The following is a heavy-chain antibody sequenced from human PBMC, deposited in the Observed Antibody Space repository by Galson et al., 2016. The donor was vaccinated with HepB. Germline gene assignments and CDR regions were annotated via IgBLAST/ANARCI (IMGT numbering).Heavy chain of an antibody. D-gene: IGHD2-2*01. J-gene: IGHJ4*02. CDR2: IRSKNNGGENS. CDR3: SPLHAGQHPYYFDY. CDR1: GFPFNNAW. Sequence: SLRLSCAASGFPFNNAWLNWVRQAPGKGLEWVGLIRSKNNGGENSTYAAPVEGSITISRDDSKNTLYLQMNRLRIEDTAVYYWSPLHAGQHPYYFDYWGQGTLVTVSS. V-gene: IGHV3-15*01.